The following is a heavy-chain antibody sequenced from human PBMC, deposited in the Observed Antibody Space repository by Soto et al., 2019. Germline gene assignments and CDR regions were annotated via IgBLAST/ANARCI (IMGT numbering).Heavy chain of an antibody. V-gene: IGHV4-59*08. Sequence: ASETLSLTCTVSGGSISSYYWSWIRQPPGKGLEWIGYIYYSGSTNYNPSLKSRVTISVDTSKNQFSLKLSSVTAADTAVYYCARQRQHRGYMVVRGQATLLTGSS. D-gene: IGHD5-12*01. CDR1: GGSISSYY. CDR3: ARQRQHRGYMVV. CDR2: IYYSGST. J-gene: IGHJ1*01.